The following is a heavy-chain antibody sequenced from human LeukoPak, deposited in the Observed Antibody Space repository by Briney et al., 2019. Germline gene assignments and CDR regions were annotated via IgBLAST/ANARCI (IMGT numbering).Heavy chain of an antibody. CDR1: GFTFSTYN. J-gene: IGHJ6*03. Sequence: GGSLRLSCAASGFTFSTYNMNWVRQAPGKGLEWLSSITSSSSYIYYADSVKGRFTISRDNAKNSLYLQMNSLRAEDTAVYYCARDRYSSSWYYYYYYMDVWGKGTTVTVSS. V-gene: IGHV3-21*01. D-gene: IGHD6-13*01. CDR3: ARDRYSSSWYYYYYYMDV. CDR2: ITSSSSYI.